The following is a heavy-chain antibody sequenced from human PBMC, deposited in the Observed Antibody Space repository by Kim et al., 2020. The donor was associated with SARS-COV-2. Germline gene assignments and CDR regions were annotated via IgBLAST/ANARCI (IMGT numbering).Heavy chain of an antibody. CDR3: ARGGTYRFEALGY. J-gene: IGHJ4*02. V-gene: IGHV3-74*01. CDR2: IDGDGSTT. D-gene: IGHD3-16*01. CDR1: GFTSSRNW. Sequence: GGSLRLSCAASGFTSSRNWMHWVRQAPGKGLVWVSQIDGDGSTTSYADSVKGRFTLSRDNAKNTLYLQMNSLRAEDTAVYYCARGGTYRFEALGYWGQGTLVTVPS.